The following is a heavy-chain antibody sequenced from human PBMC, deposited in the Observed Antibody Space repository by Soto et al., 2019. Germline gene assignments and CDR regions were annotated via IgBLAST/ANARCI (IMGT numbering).Heavy chain of an antibody. J-gene: IGHJ4*02. CDR2: IYYSGST. Sequence: PSETLSLTCTVSGGSISSSSYYWGWIRQPPGKGLEWIGSIYYSGSTYYNPSLKSRVTISVDTSKNQFSLKLSSVTAADTAVYYCARHGNLGGYYYDSSAETYFDYWGQGTLVTVSS. D-gene: IGHD3-22*01. CDR3: ARHGNLGGYYYDSSAETYFDY. V-gene: IGHV4-39*01. CDR1: GGSISSSSYY.